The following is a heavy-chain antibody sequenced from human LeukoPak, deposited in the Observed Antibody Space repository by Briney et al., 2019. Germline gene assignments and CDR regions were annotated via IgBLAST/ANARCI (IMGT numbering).Heavy chain of an antibody. V-gene: IGHV4-59*01. CDR3: ARVEIAAAASDKYFDY. CDR1: GGSISSYY. CDR2: IYYSGST. Sequence: SETLSLTCTVSGGSISSYYWSWIRQPPGKGLEWIGCIYYSGSTNYNPSLKSRVTISVDTSKNQFSLKLSSVTAADTAVYYCARVEIAAAASDKYFDYWGQGTLVTVSS. J-gene: IGHJ4*02. D-gene: IGHD6-13*01.